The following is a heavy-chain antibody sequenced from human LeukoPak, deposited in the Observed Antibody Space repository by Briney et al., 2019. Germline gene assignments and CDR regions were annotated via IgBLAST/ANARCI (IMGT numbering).Heavy chain of an antibody. CDR3: ARDTTTRPYYGMDV. CDR1: GGTFSSYA. CDR2: ITPIFGTA. Sequence: SVKVSCKASGGTFSSYAISWVRQAPGQGLEWMGGITPIFGTANYAQKFQGRVTITADRSTSTAYMELSSLRSGDTAIYYCARDTTTRPYYGMDVWGKGTTVTVSS. J-gene: IGHJ6*04. D-gene: IGHD1-14*01. V-gene: IGHV1-69*06.